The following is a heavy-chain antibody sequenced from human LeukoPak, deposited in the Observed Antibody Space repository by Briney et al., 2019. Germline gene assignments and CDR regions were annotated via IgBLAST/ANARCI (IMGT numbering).Heavy chain of an antibody. V-gene: IGHV3-21*01. D-gene: IGHD3-22*01. J-gene: IGHJ4*02. CDR3: AREKLYYYGSSGFDY. CDR1: GFTFSSYS. Sequence: GGSLRLSCAASGFTFSSYSMNWVRQAPGKGLEWVSSISSSSSYIYYADSVKGLFTISRDNAKNSLYLQMNSLRAEDTAVYYCAREKLYYYGSSGFDYWGQGTLVTVSS. CDR2: ISSSSSYI.